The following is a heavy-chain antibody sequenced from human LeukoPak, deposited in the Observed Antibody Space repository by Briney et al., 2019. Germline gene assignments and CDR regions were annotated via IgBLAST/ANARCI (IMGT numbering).Heavy chain of an antibody. Sequence: ASVKVSCKASGYTFTSYDINWVRQATGQGLEWMGWMNPNSGNTGYAQKFQGRVTMATDTSTSTAYMELRSLRSDDTAVYYCARVSHGYSSSQEMNNWFDPWGQGTLVTVSS. V-gene: IGHV1-8*01. J-gene: IGHJ5*02. CDR3: ARVSHGYSSSQEMNNWFDP. D-gene: IGHD6-13*01. CDR2: MNPNSGNT. CDR1: GYTFTSYD.